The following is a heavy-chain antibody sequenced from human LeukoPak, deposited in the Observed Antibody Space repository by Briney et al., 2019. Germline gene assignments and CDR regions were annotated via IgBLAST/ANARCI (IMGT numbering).Heavy chain of an antibody. Sequence: GRSLRLSCAASGFTFSSYAMHWVRQAPGKGLEWVAVISYDGSNKYYADSVKGRFTISRDNSKNTLYLQMNSLRAEDTAVYYCARDWGGSGFDYWGQGTLVTVSS. D-gene: IGHD6-19*01. CDR2: ISYDGSNK. CDR3: ARDWGGSGFDY. CDR1: GFTFSSYA. J-gene: IGHJ4*02. V-gene: IGHV3-30-3*01.